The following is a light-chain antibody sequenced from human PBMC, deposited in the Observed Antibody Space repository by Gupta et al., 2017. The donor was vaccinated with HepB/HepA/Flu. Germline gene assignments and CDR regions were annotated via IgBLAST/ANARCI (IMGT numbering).Light chain of an antibody. CDR2: GAS. CDR1: QTIGNNY. Sequence: EVVLTQSPGILSLSPGERAILSCRASQTIGNNYLAWYQQKPGQAPWLLIYGASSRATGIPYRFSGSGSGTEFTLTITRVDPEDFAMYYCQQVRRSLWTFGQGTKVEVK. J-gene: IGKJ1*01. CDR3: QQVRRSLWT. V-gene: IGKV3-20*01.